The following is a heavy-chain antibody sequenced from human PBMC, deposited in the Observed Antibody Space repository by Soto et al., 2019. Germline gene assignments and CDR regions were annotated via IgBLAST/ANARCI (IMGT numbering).Heavy chain of an antibody. CDR3: AKGPAIVLVPAAMNYYYGMYV. J-gene: IGHJ6*02. CDR1: GFTFSSYG. CDR2: IWYDGSNK. D-gene: IGHD2-2*01. Sequence: PGGSLRLSCAACGFTFSSYGMHWVRQAPGKGLEWVAVIWYDGSNKYYADSVKGRFTISRDNSKNTLYLQMNSLRAEDTAVYYCAKGPAIVLVPAAMNYYYGMYVWGQGNTVTVYS. V-gene: IGHV3-30*02.